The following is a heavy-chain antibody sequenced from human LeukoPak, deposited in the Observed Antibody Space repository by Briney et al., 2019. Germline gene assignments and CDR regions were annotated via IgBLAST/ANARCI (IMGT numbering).Heavy chain of an antibody. Sequence: GASVKVSCKASGYTFTSYGISWVRQAPGQGLEWMGWISAYNGNTNYAQKLQGRVTMTTDTSTSTAYMELRSLRSDDTAVYYCARPEGSGYDYVDDAFDIWGQGTMVTVSS. CDR2: ISAYNGNT. D-gene: IGHD5-12*01. CDR1: GYTFTSYG. V-gene: IGHV1-18*01. CDR3: ARPEGSGYDYVDDAFDI. J-gene: IGHJ3*02.